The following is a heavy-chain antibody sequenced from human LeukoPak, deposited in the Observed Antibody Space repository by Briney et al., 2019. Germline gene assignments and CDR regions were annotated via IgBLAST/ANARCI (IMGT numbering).Heavy chain of an antibody. D-gene: IGHD2/OR15-2a*01. CDR3: AKDIVMAGTGGPASAFDI. CDR1: GFTFDDYA. Sequence: GRSLRLSCAASGFTFDDYAMHWVRQAPGKGLEWVSGISWNSGSIGYADSVKGRFTISRDNAKNSLYLQMNSLRAEDTALYYCAKDIVMAGTGGPASAFDIWGQGTMVTVSS. CDR2: ISWNSGSI. J-gene: IGHJ3*02. V-gene: IGHV3-9*01.